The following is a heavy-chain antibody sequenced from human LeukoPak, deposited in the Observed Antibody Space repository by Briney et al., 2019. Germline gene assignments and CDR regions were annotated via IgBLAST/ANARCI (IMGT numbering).Heavy chain of an antibody. Sequence: GSLRLSCAASGFTFSSYAMNWVRQAPGKGLEWVSAISGSGSTHYTDSVRGGLTISRDNSKNTLYLHMNSLRADDTALYYCAKDHPDWGSSFEYWGQGTLVTVSS. D-gene: IGHD7-27*01. CDR3: AKDHPDWGSSFEY. CDR2: ISGSGST. V-gene: IGHV3-23*01. J-gene: IGHJ4*02. CDR1: GFTFSSYA.